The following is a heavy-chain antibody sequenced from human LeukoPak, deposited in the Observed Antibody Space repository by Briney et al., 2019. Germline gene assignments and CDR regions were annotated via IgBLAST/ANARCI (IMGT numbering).Heavy chain of an antibody. Sequence: SETLSLTCTVSGGSISSSSYYWGWIRQPPGKGLEWIGSIYYSGSTYYNPSLKSRVTISVDTSKNQFSLKLSSVTAADTAVCYCAREHHSSSWNFDYWGQGTLVTVSS. CDR2: IYYSGST. V-gene: IGHV4-39*07. J-gene: IGHJ4*02. CDR1: GGSISSSSYY. CDR3: AREHHSSSWNFDY. D-gene: IGHD6-13*01.